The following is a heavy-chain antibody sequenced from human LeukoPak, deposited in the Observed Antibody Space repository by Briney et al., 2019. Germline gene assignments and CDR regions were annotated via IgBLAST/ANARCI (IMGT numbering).Heavy chain of an antibody. D-gene: IGHD1-26*01. CDR3: ARDRLVSGWVGATWFFDY. Sequence: GGSLRLSCAASGFTFSTYAMHWVRRAPGKGLEWVAVISYDGSNKYYADSVKGRFTISRDNSKNTLYLQMNSLRAEDTAVYYCARDRLVSGWVGATWFFDYWGQGTLVTVSS. V-gene: IGHV3-30-3*01. CDR2: ISYDGSNK. J-gene: IGHJ4*02. CDR1: GFTFSTYA.